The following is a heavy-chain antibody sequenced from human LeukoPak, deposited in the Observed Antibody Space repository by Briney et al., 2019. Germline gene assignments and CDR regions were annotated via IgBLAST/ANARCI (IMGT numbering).Heavy chain of an antibody. Sequence: KSSETLSLTCTVSGGSISSSSYYWGWIRQPPGKGLEWIGEINHSGSTNYNPSLKSRVTISVDTSKNQFSLKLSSVTAADTAVYYCARVRAYSSSSWRPEPYYFDYWGQGTLVTVSS. D-gene: IGHD6-6*01. J-gene: IGHJ4*02. CDR3: ARVRAYSSSSWRPEPYYFDY. CDR2: INHSGST. CDR1: GGSISSSSYY. V-gene: IGHV4-39*07.